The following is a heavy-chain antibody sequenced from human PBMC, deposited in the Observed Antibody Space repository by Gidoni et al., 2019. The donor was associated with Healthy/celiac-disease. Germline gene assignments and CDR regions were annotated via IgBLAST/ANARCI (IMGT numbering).Heavy chain of an antibody. CDR2: IIPIFGTA. Sequence: QVQLVQSGAEVKKPGSSVKVSCKASGGTFRSYAISWLRQDPGQGLEEMGGIIPIFGTANYAQKFRGRVTITADESTSTAYMELSSLRSEDTAVYYCATSLYYYDSSGTGGAFDIWGQGTMVTVSS. CDR1: GGTFRSYA. CDR3: ATSLYYYDSSGTGGAFDI. J-gene: IGHJ3*02. D-gene: IGHD3-22*01. V-gene: IGHV1-69*01.